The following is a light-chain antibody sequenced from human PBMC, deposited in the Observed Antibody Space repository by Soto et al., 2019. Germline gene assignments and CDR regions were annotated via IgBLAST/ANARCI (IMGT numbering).Light chain of an antibody. CDR3: SSYTTSSTYV. J-gene: IGLJ1*01. CDR1: SSDVGGYNY. CDR2: DVS. Sequence: QSVLTQPASVSGSPGQAITISCTGTSSDVGGYNYVSWYQQHPGKAPKLMICDVSDRPSGISNRFSGSKSGNTASLTISGLHAEDEADYYCSSYTTSSTYVVRTGTKVPVL. V-gene: IGLV2-14*01.